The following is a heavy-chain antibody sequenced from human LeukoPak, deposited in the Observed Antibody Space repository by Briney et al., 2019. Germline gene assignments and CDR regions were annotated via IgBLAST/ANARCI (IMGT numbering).Heavy chain of an antibody. Sequence: GGSLRLSCAASGFDFDDFAMHWVRQAPGKGLEWISLVSWDGGSTYYSDSVKGRFTISRDNAKNSLYLQMNSLRAEDTAVYYCARERPTLYYYDSSGTFDYWGQGTLVTVSS. D-gene: IGHD3-22*01. CDR1: GFDFDDFA. CDR2: VSWDGGST. J-gene: IGHJ4*02. CDR3: ARERPTLYYYDSSGTFDY. V-gene: IGHV3-43D*03.